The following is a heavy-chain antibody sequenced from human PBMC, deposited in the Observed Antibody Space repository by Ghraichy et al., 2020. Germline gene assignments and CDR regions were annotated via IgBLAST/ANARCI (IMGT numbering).Heavy chain of an antibody. CDR1: GGSISSSSYY. CDR2: IYYSGST. Sequence: SETLSLTCTVSGGSISSSSYYWGWIRQPPGKGLEWIGSIYYSGSTYYNPSLKSRVTISVDTSKNQFSLKLSSVTAADTAVYYCARHHSYEGGYYFDYWGQGTLVTVSS. J-gene: IGHJ4*02. V-gene: IGHV4-39*01. D-gene: IGHD5-12*01. CDR3: ARHHSYEGGYYFDY.